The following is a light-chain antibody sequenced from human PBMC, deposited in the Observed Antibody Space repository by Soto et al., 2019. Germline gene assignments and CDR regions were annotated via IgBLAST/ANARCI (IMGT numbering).Light chain of an antibody. Sequence: QSALTQPASVSGSPGQSITISCTGTSSDVGGYNYVSWYQQHPGKAPKLMIYDVSNRPSGVSNRVSGSKSGNTASLTISGLQAEDAADYYCSSYTSSSTLVFGGGTKLTVL. J-gene: IGLJ2*01. V-gene: IGLV2-14*01. CDR3: SSYTSSSTLV. CDR2: DVS. CDR1: SSDVGGYNY.